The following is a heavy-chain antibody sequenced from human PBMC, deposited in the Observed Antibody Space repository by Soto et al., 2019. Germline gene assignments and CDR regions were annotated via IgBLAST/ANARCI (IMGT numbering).Heavy chain of an antibody. D-gene: IGHD3-22*01. V-gene: IGHV4-59*01. CDR2: IYYSGST. Sequence: QVQLQESGPGLVKPSETLSLTCTVSGGSISSYYWSWIRQPPGKGLEWIGYIYYSGSTNYNPSLKGRVTISVDTPKNQFSLKLRSVTAADTAVYYCARYYYDRSGYSIGFDYWGQGTLVTVST. CDR3: ARYYYDRSGYSIGFDY. CDR1: GGSISSYY. J-gene: IGHJ4*02.